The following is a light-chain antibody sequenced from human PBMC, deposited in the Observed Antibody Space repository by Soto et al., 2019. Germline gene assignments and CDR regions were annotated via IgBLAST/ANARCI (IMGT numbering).Light chain of an antibody. V-gene: IGLV2-14*01. CDR2: EVT. CDR1: SSDVGGYDY. J-gene: IGLJ1*01. CDR3: SSHTSSSTRV. Sequence: SALTQPASVSGSPGQSIALSCTGTSSDVGGYDYVSWYQQQPDKAPKLMIYEVTKRPSGVSNRVSGSKSGNTASLTISGPQAEDEADYYCSSHTSSSTRVFGTGTKLTVL.